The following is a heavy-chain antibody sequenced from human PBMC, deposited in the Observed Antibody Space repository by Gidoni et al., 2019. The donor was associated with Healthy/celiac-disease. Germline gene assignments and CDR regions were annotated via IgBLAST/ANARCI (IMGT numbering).Heavy chain of an antibody. CDR1: GYTFTSYD. J-gene: IGHJ6*02. D-gene: IGHD3-10*01. CDR2: MNPNSGNT. CDR3: ARVSPFGEPSSYGMDV. Sequence: QVQLVQSGAEVKKPGDSVKVSCKASGYTFTSYDINWVRQATGQGREWMGWMNPNSGNTGYAQKFQGRVTMTRNTSISTAYMELSSLRSEDTAVYYCARVSPFGEPSSYGMDVGGQGTTVTVSS. V-gene: IGHV1-8*01.